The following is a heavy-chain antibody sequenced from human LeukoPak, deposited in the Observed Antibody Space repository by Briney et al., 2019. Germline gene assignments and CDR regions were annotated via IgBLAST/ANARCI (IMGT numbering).Heavy chain of an antibody. CDR1: GFTFSNYW. CDR2: IKEDGSEK. Sequence: SGGSLRLSCTASGFTFSNYWMTWVRQAPGKGLEWVANIKEDGSEKFYVDSVKGRFTISRDNAKNSLYLHMDSLRAEDTAVYYCARGAYSSGWAYFDHWGQGTLVTVSS. J-gene: IGHJ4*02. D-gene: IGHD6-19*01. CDR3: ARGAYSSGWAYFDH. V-gene: IGHV3-7*01.